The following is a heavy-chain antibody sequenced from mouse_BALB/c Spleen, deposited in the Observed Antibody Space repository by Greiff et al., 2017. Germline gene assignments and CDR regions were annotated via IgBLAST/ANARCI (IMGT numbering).Heavy chain of an antibody. CDR1: GFTFSSYG. V-gene: IGHV5-6-3*01. CDR2: INSNGGST. CDR3: AITTLAMDY. Sequence: DVQLVESGGGLVQPGGSLKLSCAASGFTFSSYGMSRVRQTPDKRLELVATINSNGGSTYYPDSVKGRFTISRDNAKNTLYLQMSSLKSEDTAMYYCAITTLAMDYWGQGTSVTVSS. J-gene: IGHJ4*01. D-gene: IGHD2-12*01.